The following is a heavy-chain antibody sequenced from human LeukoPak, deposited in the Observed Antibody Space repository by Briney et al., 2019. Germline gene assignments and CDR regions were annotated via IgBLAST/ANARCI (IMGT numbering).Heavy chain of an antibody. Sequence: PSETLSLTCTVSGGSISNYYWNWIRQPPGKGLERIGYVYYSGSTNYNRSLKSRVTISVDPSKTQFSLKLSSMTAADTAVYYSARSDCSTTSCVAYYGMDVWGQGTTVTVSS. V-gene: IGHV4-59*08. J-gene: IGHJ6*02. D-gene: IGHD2-2*01. CDR3: ARSDCSTTSCVAYYGMDV. CDR1: GGSISNYY. CDR2: VYYSGST.